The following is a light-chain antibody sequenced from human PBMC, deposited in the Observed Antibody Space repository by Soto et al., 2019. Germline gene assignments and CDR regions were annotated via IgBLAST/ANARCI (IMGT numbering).Light chain of an antibody. CDR2: GAY. CDR3: QQYGSSPWT. V-gene: IGKV3-20*01. Sequence: EIVLTHSPGTLSLSPWERATLSCSASQHVSSGFLAWYQQKPGQAPRLLIYGAYSRASGIPDRFSGGGSGTDFTLTIRRLEPEDFAVYYCQQYGSSPWTFGLGTKV. J-gene: IGKJ1*01. CDR1: QHVSSGF.